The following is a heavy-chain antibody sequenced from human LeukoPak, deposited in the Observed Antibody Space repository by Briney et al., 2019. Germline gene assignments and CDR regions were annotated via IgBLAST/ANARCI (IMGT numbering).Heavy chain of an antibody. J-gene: IGHJ4*02. CDR2: ISYDGSYK. CDR3: AGELVRAFDH. V-gene: IGHV3-30*03. CDR1: GFTFSSYG. Sequence: PGGSLRLSCAASGFTFSSYGMHWVRQAPGKGLEWVAVISYDGSYKNYADSVKGRFTISRDTSKNTLFLQMNSLRLEDTAAYYCAGELVRAFDHWGQGTLVTVSS.